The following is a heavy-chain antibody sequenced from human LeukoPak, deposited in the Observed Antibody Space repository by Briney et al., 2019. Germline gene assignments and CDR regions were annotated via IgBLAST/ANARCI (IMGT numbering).Heavy chain of an antibody. J-gene: IGHJ6*03. V-gene: IGHV1-2*02. CDR1: GCTFTGYY. CDR2: INPNSGGT. D-gene: IGHD6-13*01. Sequence: ASVKVSCKASGCTFTGYYMHWVRQAPGQGLEWMGWINPNSGGTNYAQKFQGRVTMTRDTSISTAYMELSRLRSDDTAVYYCASTWAVQIAAAGDYYYMDVWGKGTTVTVSS. CDR3: ASTWAVQIAAAGDYYYMDV.